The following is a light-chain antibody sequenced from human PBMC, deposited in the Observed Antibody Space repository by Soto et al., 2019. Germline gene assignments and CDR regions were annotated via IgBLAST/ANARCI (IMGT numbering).Light chain of an antibody. CDR1: QTISSW. V-gene: IGKV1-5*03. CDR2: KAS. Sequence: DIQMTQSPSTLSGSVGDRITITCRASQTISSWLAWYQQKPGKAPKLLIYKASTLKSGVPSRFTGRGSGTEFTLTISSLQPEDFATYYCQQSYSTLPTFGQGTRLEIK. CDR3: QQSYSTLPT. J-gene: IGKJ5*01.